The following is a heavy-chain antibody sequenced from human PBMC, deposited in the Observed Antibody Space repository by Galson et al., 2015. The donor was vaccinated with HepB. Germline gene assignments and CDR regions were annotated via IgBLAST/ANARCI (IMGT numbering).Heavy chain of an antibody. CDR1: GGSISSSSYY. CDR3: ARLPQLGGGWFDP. CDR2: IYYSGST. D-gene: IGHD6-13*01. V-gene: IGHV4-39*01. J-gene: IGHJ5*02. Sequence: ETLSLTCTVSGGSISSSSYYWGWIRQPPGKGLEWIGSIYYSGSTYYNPSLKSRVTISVDTSKNQFSLKLSSVTAADTGVYYCARLPQLGGGWFDPWGQGTLVTVSS.